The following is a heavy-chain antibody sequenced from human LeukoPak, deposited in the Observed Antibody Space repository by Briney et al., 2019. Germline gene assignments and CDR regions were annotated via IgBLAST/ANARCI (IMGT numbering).Heavy chain of an antibody. CDR1: GGTFSSYA. Sequence: SVEVSCKASGGTFSSYAISWVRQAPGQGLEWMGGIIPIFGTANYAQKFQGRVTITADESTSTAYMELSSLRSEDTAVYYCARDWLDIVLMVPFYGMDVWGQGTTVTVSS. V-gene: IGHV1-69*13. CDR3: ARDWLDIVLMVPFYGMDV. J-gene: IGHJ6*02. CDR2: IIPIFGTA. D-gene: IGHD2-8*01.